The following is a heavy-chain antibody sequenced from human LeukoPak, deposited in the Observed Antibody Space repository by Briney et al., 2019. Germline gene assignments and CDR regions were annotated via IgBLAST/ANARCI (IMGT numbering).Heavy chain of an antibody. V-gene: IGHV4-59*01. J-gene: IGHJ5*02. CDR1: GGSISSYF. CDR2: IYYSGNT. Sequence: SETLSLTCTVSGGSISSYFYIWVRQPPGKGLEWIGYIYYSGNTNSNPSLKSRVTISLDTSKNQFSLKMSAVTAADTAVYYCARDGTSFDPWGQGTLVTVSS. D-gene: IGHD1-26*01. CDR3: ARDGTSFDP.